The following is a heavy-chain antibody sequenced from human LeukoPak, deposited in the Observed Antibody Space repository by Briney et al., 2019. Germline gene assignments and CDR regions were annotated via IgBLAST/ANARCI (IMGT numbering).Heavy chain of an antibody. CDR3: AKCRGGGGEYWHFDL. CDR1: GFPFSSFA. CDR2: LSGGGTRT. J-gene: IGHJ2*01. V-gene: IGHV3-23*01. Sequence: PGGSLRLSXAASGFPFSSFAMAWVRQAPGKGLEWVSALSGGGTRTIYADSVRGRFTISRDNSKNTLYLQMNSLRAEDSAVYYCAKCRGGGGEYWHFDLWGPGILVSVSS. D-gene: IGHD2-15*01.